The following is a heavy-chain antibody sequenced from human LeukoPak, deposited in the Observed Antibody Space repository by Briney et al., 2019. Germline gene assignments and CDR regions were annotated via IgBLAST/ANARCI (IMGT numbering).Heavy chain of an antibody. CDR1: GGSISSSSXY. Sequence: XXTXSGGSISSSSXYWGWIRQPPGKXLEWIGSIYYSGSTYYNPSLKSRITISVDTSKNQFSLKLSSVTAADTAVYYCARLAPGVTYWYFDLWGRGTLVTVSS. V-gene: IGHV4-39*01. CDR2: IYYSGST. J-gene: IGHJ2*01. CDR3: ARLAPGVTYWYFDL. D-gene: IGHD3-10*01.